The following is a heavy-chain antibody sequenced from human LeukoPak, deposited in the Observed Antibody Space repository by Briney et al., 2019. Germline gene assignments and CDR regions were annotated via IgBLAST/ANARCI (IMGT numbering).Heavy chain of an antibody. V-gene: IGHV3-23*01. Sequence: GGSLRLSCAASGFTFDDYGMSWVRQAPGKGLEWVSAISGSGGSTYYVDSVKGRFTISRDNSKNTLYLQMNSLRAEDTAVYYCAKVSEWDDYVWGSYRYGEYFDYWGQGTLVTVSS. J-gene: IGHJ4*02. CDR1: GFTFDDYG. D-gene: IGHD3-16*02. CDR3: AKVSEWDDYVWGSYRYGEYFDY. CDR2: ISGSGGST.